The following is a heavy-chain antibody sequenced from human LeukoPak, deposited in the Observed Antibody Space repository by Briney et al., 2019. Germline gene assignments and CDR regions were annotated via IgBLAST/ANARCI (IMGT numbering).Heavy chain of an antibody. CDR1: GFTFSSYW. J-gene: IGHJ4*02. D-gene: IGHD3-22*01. CDR3: ARDPGSSGYAFDY. CDR2: IKQDGSEK. V-gene: IGHV3-7*01. Sequence: PGGSLRLSCAASGFTFSSYWMSWVRQAPGKGLEWVANIKQDGSEKYYVDSVKGRFTISRDNAKNSLYLQMNSLRAEDTAVYYCARDPGSSGYAFDYWGQGTLVTVSS.